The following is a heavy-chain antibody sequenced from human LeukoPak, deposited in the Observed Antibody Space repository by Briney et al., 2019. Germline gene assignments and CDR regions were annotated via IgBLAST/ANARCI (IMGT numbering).Heavy chain of an antibody. CDR2: IYPSGST. D-gene: IGHD2-8*01. V-gene: IGHV4-4*02. Sequence: SETLSLTCGVSGGSISSDNWWSWVRQPPGKGLEWIGEIYPSGSTNYNPSLKARVTISVDKPKNQFSLKLSSVTAADTAVYYCARNGDYCIDVWGKGTTVTVS. J-gene: IGHJ6*03. CDR3: ARNGDYCIDV. CDR1: GGSISSDNW.